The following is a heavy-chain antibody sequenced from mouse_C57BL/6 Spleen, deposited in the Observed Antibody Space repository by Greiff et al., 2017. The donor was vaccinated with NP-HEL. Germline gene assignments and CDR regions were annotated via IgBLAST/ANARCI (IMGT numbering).Heavy chain of an antibody. CDR3: AIYYGSPYYAMDY. J-gene: IGHJ4*01. Sequence: VQLKESVAELVRPGASVKLSCTASGFNIKNTYMHWVKQRPEQGLEWIGRIDPANGNTKYAPKFQGKATITADTSSNTAYLQLSSLTSEDTAIYYCAIYYGSPYYAMDYWGQGTSVTVSS. CDR2: IDPANGNT. CDR1: GFNIKNTY. D-gene: IGHD1-1*01. V-gene: IGHV14-3*01.